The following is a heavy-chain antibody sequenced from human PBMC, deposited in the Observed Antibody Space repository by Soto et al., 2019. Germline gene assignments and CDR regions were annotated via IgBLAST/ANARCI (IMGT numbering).Heavy chain of an antibody. CDR1: GGSVSSYY. Sequence: QVQLQESGPGLVKPSETLALTCTVSGGSVSSYYWSWIRQPPGKGLEWIGYIYYSGSTNYNPSLKSRVTISVDTSKNKYSLKLSSVTAADTAVYYCARVAEFWSGYYCGIDVWGQGTTVTVSS. J-gene: IGHJ6*02. D-gene: IGHD3-3*01. CDR2: IYYSGST. V-gene: IGHV4-59*02. CDR3: ARVAEFWSGYYCGIDV.